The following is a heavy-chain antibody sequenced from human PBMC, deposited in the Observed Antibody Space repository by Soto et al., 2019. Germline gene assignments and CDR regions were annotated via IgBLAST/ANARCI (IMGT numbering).Heavy chain of an antibody. CDR3: ARARSSMGRGVISYYMDV. V-gene: IGHV1-3*04. D-gene: IGHD3-10*01. J-gene: IGHJ6*03. Sequence: ASVTVSCKPSGSTFTSYTIHWVRQAPGQRLEWMGWINTGNDNTKYSQKFQGRVTITRDTSASTAYMELSSLRSEDTAVYYCARARSSMGRGVISYYMDVWGKGTTVTVSS. CDR1: GSTFTSYT. CDR2: INTGNDNT.